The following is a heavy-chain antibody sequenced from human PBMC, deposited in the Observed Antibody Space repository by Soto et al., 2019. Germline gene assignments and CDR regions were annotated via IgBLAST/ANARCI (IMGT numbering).Heavy chain of an antibody. CDR2: IRSKAYGGTT. V-gene: IGHV3-49*03. CDR3: TRAGARDYYYMDV. Sequence: GGSLRLSCTASGFTFGDYAMSWFRQAPGKGLEWVGFIRSKAYGGTTEYAASVKGRFTISRDDSKSIAYLQMNSLKTEDTAVYYCTRAGARDYYYMDVWGKGTTVTVSS. J-gene: IGHJ6*03. D-gene: IGHD7-27*01. CDR1: GFTFGDYA.